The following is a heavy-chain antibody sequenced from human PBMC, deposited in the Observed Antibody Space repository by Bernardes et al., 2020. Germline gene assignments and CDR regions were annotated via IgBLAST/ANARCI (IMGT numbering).Heavy chain of an antibody. CDR2: IYWDDDK. J-gene: IGHJ4*02. CDR3: AHRKDGDYFDY. Sequence: SGPTLLKPTQTLTLTCPFSWFSLSPSGVGVGWIRQPPGKALEWLALIYWDDDKRYSPSLKSRLTITKDTSKNQVVLTMTNMDPVDTATYYCAHRKDGDYFDYWGQGTLVTVSS. V-gene: IGHV2-5*02. D-gene: IGHD4-17*01. CDR1: WFSLSPSGVG.